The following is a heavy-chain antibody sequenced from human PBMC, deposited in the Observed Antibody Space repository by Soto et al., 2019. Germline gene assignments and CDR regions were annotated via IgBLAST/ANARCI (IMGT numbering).Heavy chain of an antibody. CDR3: ARVGTGTNSYYYYYYGMDV. CDR2: MNPNSGNT. D-gene: IGHD1-1*01. V-gene: IGHV1-8*01. Sequence: ASVKVSCKASGYTFTSYDIKWVRQATGQGPDWMGWMNPNSGNTGYAQKFQGRVTMTRNTSISTAYMELSSLRSEDTAVYYCARVGTGTNSYYYYYYGMDVWGQGTTVTVSS. J-gene: IGHJ6*02. CDR1: GYTFTSYD.